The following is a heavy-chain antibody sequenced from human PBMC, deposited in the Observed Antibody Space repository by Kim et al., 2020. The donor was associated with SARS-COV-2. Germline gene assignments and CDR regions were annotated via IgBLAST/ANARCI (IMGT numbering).Heavy chain of an antibody. J-gene: IGHJ4*02. CDR1: GFTFSSYG. CDR3: ANGGSSSSWAHLY. CDR2: IWYDGSIK. D-gene: IGHD2-2*01. Sequence: GGSLRLSCAASGFTFSSYGMHWVRQAPGKGLEWVAVIWYDGSIKYYVDSVKGRFTISRDNSKNTLYLQMNSLRAEDTAVYYCANGGSSSSWAHLYWGQGTLVIVSS. V-gene: IGHV3-33*06.